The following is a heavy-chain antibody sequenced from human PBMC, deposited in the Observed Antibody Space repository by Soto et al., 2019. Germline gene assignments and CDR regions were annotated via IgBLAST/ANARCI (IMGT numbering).Heavy chain of an antibody. CDR1: GYTFTGHY. CDR3: GRGRSGELVVFY. Sequence: QVQLVQSGAEVKESGASVKVSCKASGYTFTGHYIHWVRQAPGQGFEWVGEIGPKNGDTRYAQRFKGRVHMNKDSSITTVYMELNNLSPDDTAVYYCGRGRSGELVVFYWGQGPLVTVHS. J-gene: IGHJ4*02. V-gene: IGHV1-2*02. CDR2: IGPKNGDT. D-gene: IGHD1-7*01.